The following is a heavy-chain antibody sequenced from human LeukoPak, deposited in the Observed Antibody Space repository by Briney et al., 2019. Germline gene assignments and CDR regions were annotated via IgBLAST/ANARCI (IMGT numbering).Heavy chain of an antibody. J-gene: IGHJ4*02. Sequence: ASVKVSCKASGGTFSSYAISWVRQAPGQGLEWMGGIIPIFGTANYAQKFQGRVTITTDESTSTAYMELSSLRSEDTAVYYRARDRCSGGRCYDLSFDYWGQGTLVTVSS. D-gene: IGHD2-15*01. CDR2: IIPIFGTA. V-gene: IGHV1-69*05. CDR1: GGTFSSYA. CDR3: ARDRCSGGRCYDLSFDY.